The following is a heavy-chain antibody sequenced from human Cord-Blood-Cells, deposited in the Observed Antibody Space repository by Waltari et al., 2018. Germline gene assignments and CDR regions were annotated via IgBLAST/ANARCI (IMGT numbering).Heavy chain of an antibody. CDR1: GFTFSGYW. Sequence: EVQLVESGGGLVQPGGSLRLSCAASGFTFSGYWMSWVRQAPGKGLEWVANIKQDGSEKYYVDSVKGRFTISRDNAKNSLYLQMNSLRAEDTAVYYCARAPRGYSYGIDYWGQGTLVTVSS. D-gene: IGHD5-18*01. V-gene: IGHV3-7*01. CDR2: IKQDGSEK. CDR3: ARAPRGYSYGIDY. J-gene: IGHJ4*02.